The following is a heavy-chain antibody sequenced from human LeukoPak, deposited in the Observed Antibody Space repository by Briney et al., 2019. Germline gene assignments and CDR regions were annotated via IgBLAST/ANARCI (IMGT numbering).Heavy chain of an antibody. Sequence: PGGSLRLSCAASGFTVSINYMSWVRQAPGKGLEWVSVIYSGGSTYYADSVKGRFTISRDIAKNSLYLQMNSLRDEDTAVYYCARSGVPYGMDVWGQGTTVTVSS. V-gene: IGHV3-53*01. CDR1: GFTVSINY. CDR3: ARSGVPYGMDV. D-gene: IGHD3-10*01. J-gene: IGHJ6*02. CDR2: IYSGGST.